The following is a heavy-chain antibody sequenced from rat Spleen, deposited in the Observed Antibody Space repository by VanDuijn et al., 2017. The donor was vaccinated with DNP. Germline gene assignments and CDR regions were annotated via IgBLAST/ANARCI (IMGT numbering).Heavy chain of an antibody. CDR2: ISSTGVVT. D-gene: IGHD5-1*01. CDR3: KVGAQY. J-gene: IGHJ2*01. V-gene: IGHV5-7*01. Sequence: EVQLVESGGVLVQPGRSLTLSCAASGFTFSVYNMAWVRQAPKTGLEWVATISSTGVVTYYRDSVKGRFTVSRDNRENILYLQRDSLRSEDTATYYCKVGAQYWGQGVMVTVSS. CDR1: GFTFSVYN.